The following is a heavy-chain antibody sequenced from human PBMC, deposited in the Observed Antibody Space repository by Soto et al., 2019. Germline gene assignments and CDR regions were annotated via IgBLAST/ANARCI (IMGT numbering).Heavy chain of an antibody. Sequence: ASVKVSCKASGYTFTGYYMHWVRQAPGQGLEWTGWINPNSGGTNYAQKFQGWVTMTRDTSISTAYMELSRLRSDDTAVYYCARDFSGITIFGVVTHYGMGVWGQGTTVTVSS. CDR1: GYTFTGYY. V-gene: IGHV1-2*04. CDR2: INPNSGGT. J-gene: IGHJ6*02. D-gene: IGHD3-3*01. CDR3: ARDFSGITIFGVVTHYGMGV.